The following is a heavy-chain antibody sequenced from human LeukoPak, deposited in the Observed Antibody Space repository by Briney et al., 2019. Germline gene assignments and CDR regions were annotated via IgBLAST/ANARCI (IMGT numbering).Heavy chain of an antibody. J-gene: IGHJ5*02. CDR2: ITTSSSYI. CDR1: GFTFSSYS. V-gene: IGHV3-21*01. Sequence: GGSLRLSCAASGFTFSSYSMNWVRQAPGKGLEWVSSITTSSSYIYYADSVKGRFTISRDNAKNSLYLQMNSLRAKDTAVYYCARDGGDSGFDPWGQGTLVTVSS. CDR3: ARDGGDSGFDP. D-gene: IGHD2-21*02.